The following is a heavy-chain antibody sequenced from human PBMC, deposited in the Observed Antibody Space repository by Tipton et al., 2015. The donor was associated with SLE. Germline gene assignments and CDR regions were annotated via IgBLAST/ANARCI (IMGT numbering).Heavy chain of an antibody. CDR2: IYYSGST. V-gene: IGHV4-59*08. J-gene: IGHJ4*02. CDR3: ASSFDY. CDR1: GGSISSHY. Sequence: TLSLTCTVSGGSISSHYWSWIRQPPGKGLEWIGYIYYSGSTYYNPSLKSRVTISVDTSKNQFSLKLSSVTAADTAVYYCASSFDYWGQGTLVTVSS.